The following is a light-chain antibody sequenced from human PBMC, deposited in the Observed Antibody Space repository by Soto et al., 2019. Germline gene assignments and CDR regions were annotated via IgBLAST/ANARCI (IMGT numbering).Light chain of an antibody. Sequence: EIVMTQSPATLSVSPGERATLSCRASQSVSSNLAWYQQKPGQAPRLLIYGASTRATGIPARFSGSGSGTEFTPNNSRLKSEDFAVYYCQQYNNWPPDTFGQGTKLEIK. CDR3: QQYNNWPPDT. V-gene: IGKV3-15*01. CDR1: QSVSSN. CDR2: GAS. J-gene: IGKJ2*01.